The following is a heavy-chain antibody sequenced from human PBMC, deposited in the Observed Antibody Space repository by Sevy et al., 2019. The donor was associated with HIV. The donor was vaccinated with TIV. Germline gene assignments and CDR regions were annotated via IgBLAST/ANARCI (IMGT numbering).Heavy chain of an antibody. CDR3: AREMDANFVFDY. Sequence: GGSLRLSCAASGFTFSSYGMHWVRQAPGKGLEWVAVIWDDGSNKYYADSVKGRFTISRDNSKNTLYLQMNSLSAEDTAVYYCAREMDANFVFDYWGQGTLVTVSS. V-gene: IGHV3-33*01. CDR1: GFTFSSYG. D-gene: IGHD2-8*01. CDR2: IWDDGSNK. J-gene: IGHJ4*02.